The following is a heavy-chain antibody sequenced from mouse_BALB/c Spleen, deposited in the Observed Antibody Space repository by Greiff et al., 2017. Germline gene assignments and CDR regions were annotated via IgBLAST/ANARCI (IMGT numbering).Heavy chain of an antibody. D-gene: IGHD1-1*01. J-gene: IGHJ2*01. CDR1: GFTFSSYA. CDR3: ARVPDYYGSSSYYFDY. Sequence: EVKVVESGGGLVKPGGSLKLSCAASGFTFSSYAMSWVRQTPEKRLEWVASISSGGSTYYPDSVKGRFTISRDNARNILYLQMSSLRSEDTAMYYCARVPDYYGSSSYYFDYWGQGTTLTVSS. CDR2: ISSGGST. V-gene: IGHV5-6-5*01.